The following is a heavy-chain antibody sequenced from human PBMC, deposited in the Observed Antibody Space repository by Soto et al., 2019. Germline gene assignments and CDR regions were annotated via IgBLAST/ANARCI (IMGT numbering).Heavy chain of an antibody. CDR2: IYYSGST. V-gene: IGHV4-59*08. D-gene: IGHD1-26*01. Sequence: SETLSLTCTVSGGSISSYYWSWIRQPPGKGLEWIGYIYYSGSTNYNPSLKSRVTISVDTSKNQFSLKLSSVTAADTAVYYCASLSHSRSYPLVDYWGQGTLVTVSS. CDR3: ASLSHSRSYPLVDY. J-gene: IGHJ4*02. CDR1: GGSISSYY.